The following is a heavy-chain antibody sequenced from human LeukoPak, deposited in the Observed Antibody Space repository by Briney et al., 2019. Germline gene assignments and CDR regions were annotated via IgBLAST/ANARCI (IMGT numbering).Heavy chain of an antibody. CDR1: GYTFTSYY. D-gene: IGHD3-3*02. J-gene: IGHJ4*02. Sequence: ASVEVSCKASGYTFTSYYMHWVRQAPGQGLEWMGGIIPIFGTANYAQKFQGRVTITADESTSTAYMELSSLRSEDTAVYYCARGSRALREEMDYWGQGTLVTVSS. CDR2: IIPIFGTA. CDR3: ARGSRALREEMDY. V-gene: IGHV1-69*13.